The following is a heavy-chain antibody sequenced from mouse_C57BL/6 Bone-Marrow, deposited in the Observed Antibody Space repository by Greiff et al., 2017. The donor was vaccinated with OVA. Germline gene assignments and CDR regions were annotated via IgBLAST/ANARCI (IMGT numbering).Heavy chain of an antibody. CDR1: GYTFTDYY. V-gene: IGHV1-19*01. CDR3: ARGDDYDGEDYYAMDY. Sequence: VQLQQSGPVLVKPGASVKMSCKASGYTFTDYYMNWVKQSHGKSLEWIGVINPYNGGTSYNQKFKGKATLTVDKSSSTAYMELNSLTSEDSAVYYGARGDDYDGEDYYAMDYWGQGTSVTVSS. D-gene: IGHD2-4*01. J-gene: IGHJ4*01. CDR2: INPYNGGT.